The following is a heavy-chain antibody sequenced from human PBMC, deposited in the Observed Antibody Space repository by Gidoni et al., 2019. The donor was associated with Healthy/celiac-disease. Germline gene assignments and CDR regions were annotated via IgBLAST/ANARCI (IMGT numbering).Heavy chain of an antibody. CDR1: GLPFSSYS. J-gene: IGHJ6*02. CDR2: ISSSSSYI. CDR3: ARVADASYDFWSGYYTYYYYGMDV. Sequence: EVQLVESGGGLVKPGGCLRLSCAASGLPFSSYSMNWVRQAPGKGLEWVSSISSSSSYIYYADSVKGRFTISRDNAKNSLYLQMNSLRAEDTAVYYCARVADASYDFWSGYYTYYYYGMDVWGQGTTVTVSS. D-gene: IGHD3-3*01. V-gene: IGHV3-21*01.